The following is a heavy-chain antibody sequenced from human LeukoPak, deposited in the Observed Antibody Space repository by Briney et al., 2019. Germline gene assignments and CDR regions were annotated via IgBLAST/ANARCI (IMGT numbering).Heavy chain of an antibody. CDR3: ARAVGATRDYFDY. CDR1: GLTFSDYY. D-gene: IGHD1-26*01. Sequence: SGGSLRLSCAASGLTFSDYYMSWIRQAPGKGLEWVSYISSSGSTIYYADSVKGRFTISRDNAKNSLYLQMNSLRAEDTAVYYCARAVGATRDYFDYWGQGTLVTVSS. J-gene: IGHJ4*02. CDR2: ISSSGSTI. V-gene: IGHV3-11*01.